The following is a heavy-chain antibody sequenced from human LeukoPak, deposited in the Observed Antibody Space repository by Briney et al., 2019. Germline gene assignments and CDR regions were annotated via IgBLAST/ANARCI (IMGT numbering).Heavy chain of an antibody. D-gene: IGHD4-4*01. J-gene: IGHJ4*02. V-gene: IGHV3-33*01. CDR3: ARDPSLRVTLDY. CDR2: VWYDGSNK. Sequence: QPGGSLRLSCAASGFIFSNYGMHWVRQAPGKGLEWVAVVWYDGSNKYYADSVKGRFTISRDNSKNVLYLQMNSLRAEDTAVYYCARDPSLRVTLDYWGQGTLVTVSS. CDR1: GFIFSNYG.